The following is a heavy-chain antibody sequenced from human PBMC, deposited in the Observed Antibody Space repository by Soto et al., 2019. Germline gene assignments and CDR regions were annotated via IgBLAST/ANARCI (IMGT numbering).Heavy chain of an antibody. J-gene: IGHJ4*02. Sequence: SETLSLTCAVYGGSFSGYYWSWIRQPPGKGLEWIGEINHSGSTNYNPSLKSRVTISVDTSKNQFSLKLSSVTAADTSVYYCARGLGGVDYWGQGTLVTVSS. CDR1: GGSFSGYY. CDR2: INHSGST. CDR3: ARGLGGVDY. V-gene: IGHV4-34*01.